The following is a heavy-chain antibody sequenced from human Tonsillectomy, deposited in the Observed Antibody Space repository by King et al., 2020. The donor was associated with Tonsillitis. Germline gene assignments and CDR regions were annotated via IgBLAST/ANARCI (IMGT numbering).Heavy chain of an antibody. CDR1: GFTFSSYW. D-gene: IGHD2-15*01. J-gene: IGHJ4*02. CDR3: ARDVVVVAATLDY. CDR2: IKQDGSEK. Sequence: QLVQSGGGLVQPGGSLRLSCAASGFTFSSYWMSWVRQAPGKGLEWVANIKQDGSEKYYVESVKGRFTISRDNAKNSLYLQMNSLRAEDTAVYYCARDVVVVAATLDYWGQGTLVTVSS. V-gene: IGHV3-7*03.